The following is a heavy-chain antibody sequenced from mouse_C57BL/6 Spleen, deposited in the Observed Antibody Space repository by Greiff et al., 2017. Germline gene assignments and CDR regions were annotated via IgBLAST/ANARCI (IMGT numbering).Heavy chain of an antibody. D-gene: IGHD1-1*01. CDR1: GYTFTDYN. CDR2: INPNNGGT. CDR3: ASFYYYGSSYFDY. V-gene: IGHV1-22*01. Sequence: VQLQQSGPELVKPGSSVTMSCKASGYTFTDYNMHWVKQSHGKSLEWIGYINPNNGGTSYNQKFKGKATLTVNKSSSTAYMELRSLTSEDSAVYYCASFYYYGSSYFDYWGQGTTLTVSS. J-gene: IGHJ2*01.